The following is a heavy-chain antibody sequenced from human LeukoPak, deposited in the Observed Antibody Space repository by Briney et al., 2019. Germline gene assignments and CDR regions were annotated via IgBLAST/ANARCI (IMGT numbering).Heavy chain of an antibody. Sequence: GGSLRLSCAASGFTFRTYNMNWVRQAPGKGLEWVSYITSGGTTIYYADSVKGRFTISRDNAKNSLYPQMNSLRAEDTAVYYCARDIVVVPLVMGWFDPWGQGTLVTVSS. J-gene: IGHJ5*02. CDR3: ARDIVVVPLVMGWFDP. V-gene: IGHV3-48*04. CDR2: ITSGGTTI. D-gene: IGHD2-2*01. CDR1: GFTFRTYN.